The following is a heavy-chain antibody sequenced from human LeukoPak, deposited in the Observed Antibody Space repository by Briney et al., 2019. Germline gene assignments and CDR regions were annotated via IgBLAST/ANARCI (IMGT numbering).Heavy chain of an antibody. D-gene: IGHD3-22*01. CDR3: ARWGHYYDSSGYYYDPGPFDY. CDR1: GGSISSGGYS. J-gene: IGHJ4*02. CDR2: IYHSGST. Sequence: SETLSLTCAVSGGSISSGGYSWSWIRQPPGKGLEWIGYIYHSGSTYYNPSLKSRVTISVDTSKNQFSLKLSSVTAADTAVYYCARWGHYYDSSGYYYDPGPFDYWGQGTLVTVSS. V-gene: IGHV4-30-2*05.